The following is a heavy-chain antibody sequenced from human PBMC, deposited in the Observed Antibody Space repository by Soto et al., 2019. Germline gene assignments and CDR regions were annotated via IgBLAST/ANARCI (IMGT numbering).Heavy chain of an antibody. CDR3: ARDGYGGNSVDF. V-gene: IGHV1-18*01. Sequence: QVQLVQSGPEVKKPGASVKVSCKASGYSFTRYGFSWVRQAPGQGLEWMGWISPYNGVKQFSQKIQDRFNMTTDTSTSTATMELRSLRSDDTAVYYCARDGYGGNSVDFWGQGTLVTVSS. CDR1: GYSFTRYG. J-gene: IGHJ4*02. D-gene: IGHD4-17*01. CDR2: ISPYNGVK.